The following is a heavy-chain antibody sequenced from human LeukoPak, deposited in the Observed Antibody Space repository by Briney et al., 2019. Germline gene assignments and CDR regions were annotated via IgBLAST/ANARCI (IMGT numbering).Heavy chain of an antibody. Sequence: GGSLRLSCAASGFTFSSYGMHWVRQAPGKGLEWVAVISYDGSNKYYADSVKGRFTISRDNSKNTLYLQMNSLRAEDTAVYYCAKEGIMVRGGHYYYYGMDVWGQGTTVTVSS. J-gene: IGHJ6*02. CDR1: GFTFSSYG. D-gene: IGHD3-10*01. CDR3: AKEGIMVRGGHYYYYGMDV. V-gene: IGHV3-30*18. CDR2: ISYDGSNK.